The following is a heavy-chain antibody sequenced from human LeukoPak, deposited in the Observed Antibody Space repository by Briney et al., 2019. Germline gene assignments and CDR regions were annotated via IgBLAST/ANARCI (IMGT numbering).Heavy chain of an antibody. D-gene: IGHD6-19*01. CDR3: SSGWYYFDY. Sequence: GRSLRLSCAASGFTFSSDGMHWVRQAPGKGLEWVAVISYDGSNKYYADSVKGRFTISRDNSKNTLYLQMNSLRAEDTAVYYCSSGWYYFDYWGQGTLVTVSS. CDR2: ISYDGSNK. V-gene: IGHV3-30*03. CDR1: GFTFSSDG. J-gene: IGHJ4*02.